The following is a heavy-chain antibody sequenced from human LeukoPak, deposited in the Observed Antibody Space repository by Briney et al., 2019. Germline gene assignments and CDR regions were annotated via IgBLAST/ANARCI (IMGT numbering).Heavy chain of an antibody. CDR1: GGSISSSSYY. CDR3: ARRATTVTTSDFDY. Sequence: SETLSLTCTVSGGSISSSSYYWVWIRQSPGKGLEWIGSAYYSGSAYYNPSLKSRVTTSVDTSKNQFSLKLSSVTAADTAVYYCARRATTVTTSDFDYWGQGTLVTVSS. CDR2: AYYSGSA. D-gene: IGHD4-17*01. J-gene: IGHJ4*02. V-gene: IGHV4-39*01.